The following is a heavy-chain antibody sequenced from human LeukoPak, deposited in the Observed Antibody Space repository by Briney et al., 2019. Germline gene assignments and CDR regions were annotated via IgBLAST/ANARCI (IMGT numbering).Heavy chain of an antibody. J-gene: IGHJ6*02. CDR1: GGTFSSYA. CDR2: INPILGIA. Sequence: SVKVSCKASGGTFSSYAISWVRQAPGQGLEWMGRINPILGIANYAQKFQGRVTITADKSTSTAYMELSSLRSEDTAVYYCARDHSSGWYDYYYYGMDVWGQGTTVTVSS. V-gene: IGHV1-69*04. D-gene: IGHD6-19*01. CDR3: ARDHSSGWYDYYYYGMDV.